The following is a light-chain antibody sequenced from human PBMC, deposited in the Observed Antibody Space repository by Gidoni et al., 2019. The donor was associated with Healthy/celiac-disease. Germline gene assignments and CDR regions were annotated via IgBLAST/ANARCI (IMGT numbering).Light chain of an antibody. J-gene: IGKJ1*01. CDR3: QQYNSYPWT. CDR2: KAS. CDR1: QSIRSW. V-gene: IGKV1-5*03. Sequence: DIQMTQSPSTLSASVGDRVTITSRASQSIRSWLAWYQQKPGKAPKLLIYKASSLESGVPSRFSGSGSGTEFTLTISSLQPDDFATYYCQQYNSYPWTFGQGTKVEIK.